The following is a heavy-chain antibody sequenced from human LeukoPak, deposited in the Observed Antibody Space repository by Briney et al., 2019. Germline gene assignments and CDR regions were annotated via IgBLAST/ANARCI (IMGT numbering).Heavy chain of an antibody. Sequence: GGSLRLSCAASGFTFSSYEMNWVRQAPGKGLEWVSYISSSGSTIYYADSVKGRFTISRDNAKNSLYLQMNSLRAEDTAVYYCARDAHYDSSGYYNYWGQGTLVTVSS. V-gene: IGHV3-48*03. J-gene: IGHJ4*02. D-gene: IGHD3-22*01. CDR2: ISSSGSTI. CDR1: GFTFSSYE. CDR3: ARDAHYDSSGYYNY.